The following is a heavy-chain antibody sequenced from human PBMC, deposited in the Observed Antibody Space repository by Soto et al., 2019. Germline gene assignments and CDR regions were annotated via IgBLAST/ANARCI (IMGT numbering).Heavy chain of an antibody. CDR3: ARRVSSGGWSLVDY. V-gene: IGHV4-34*01. CDR2: INHSGDT. J-gene: IGHJ4*02. CDR1: GGSFSDYY. Sequence: QVQLQQWGAGLLKPSETLSLTCAVYGGSFSDYYWSWIRQPPGKGLEWIGEINHSGDTNYNPSLMSRVTLSGDMSKHQFSLKLSSVTAADTAVYYCARRVSSGGWSLVDYWGQGNRVTVSS. D-gene: IGHD6-19*01.